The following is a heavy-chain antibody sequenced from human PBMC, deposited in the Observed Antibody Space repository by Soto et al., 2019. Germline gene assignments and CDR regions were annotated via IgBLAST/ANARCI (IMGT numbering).Heavy chain of an antibody. CDR1: GFTFSSYG. D-gene: IGHD4-17*01. CDR2: ISYDGSNK. CDR3: AKDLAFLDYGGKSGWGFDY. V-gene: IGHV3-30*18. Sequence: QVQLVESGGGVVQPGRSLRLSCAASGFTFSSYGMHWVRQAPGKGLEWVAVISYDGSNKYYADSVKGRFTISRDNSKNTLYLQMNSLRAEDTAVYYCAKDLAFLDYGGKSGWGFDYWGQGTLVTVSS. J-gene: IGHJ4*02.